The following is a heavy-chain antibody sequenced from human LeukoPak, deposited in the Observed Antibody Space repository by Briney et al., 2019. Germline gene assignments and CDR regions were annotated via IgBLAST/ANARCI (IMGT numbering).Heavy chain of an antibody. CDR3: ARGTVLRFLEWLLYTDY. Sequence: GGSLRLSCAASGFTFSSYAMHWVRQAPGKGLEWAAVISYDGTNKYYADSVKGRFTISRDNSKNTLYLQMNSLRAEDTAVYYCARGTVLRFLEWLLYTDYWGQGTLVTVSS. J-gene: IGHJ4*02. CDR2: ISYDGTNK. V-gene: IGHV3-30*01. D-gene: IGHD3-3*01. CDR1: GFTFSSYA.